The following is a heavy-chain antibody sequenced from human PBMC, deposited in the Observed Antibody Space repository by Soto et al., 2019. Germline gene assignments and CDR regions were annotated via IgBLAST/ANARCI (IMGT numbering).Heavy chain of an antibody. J-gene: IGHJ6*02. CDR2: ISYDGSNK. CDR1: GFTFSSYA. D-gene: IGHD2-21*02. V-gene: IGHV3-30-3*01. CDR3: ARDIWCGGDCFSYGMDV. Sequence: GGSLRLSCAASGFTFSSYAMHWVRQAPGKGLEWVAVISYDGSNKYYADSVKGRFTISRDNSKNTLYLQMNSLRAEDTAVYYCARDIWCGGDCFSYGMDVWGQGTTVTVSS.